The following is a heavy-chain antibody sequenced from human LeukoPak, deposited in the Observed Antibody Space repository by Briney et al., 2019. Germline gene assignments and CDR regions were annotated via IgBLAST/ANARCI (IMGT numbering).Heavy chain of an antibody. V-gene: IGHV4-61*02. CDR1: GGSISSGSYY. CDR2: IYTSGST. CDR3: ARASYEDFDY. Sequence: SETLSLTCTVSGGSISSGSYYWSWIRQPAGKGLEWIGRIYTSGSTNYSPSLKSRVTISVDTSKNQFSLKLSSVTAADTAVYYCARASYEDFDYWGQGTLVTVSS. J-gene: IGHJ4*02. D-gene: IGHD1-26*01.